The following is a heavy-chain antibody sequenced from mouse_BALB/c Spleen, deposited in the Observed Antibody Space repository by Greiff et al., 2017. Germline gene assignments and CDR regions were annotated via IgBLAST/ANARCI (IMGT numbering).Heavy chain of an antibody. D-gene: IGHD2-1*01. V-gene: IGHV3-1*02. CDR2: IHYSGST. Sequence: EVHLVESGPDLVKPSQSLSLSCTVTGYSFTSGYSWYWIRQPPGNKLEWMGYIHYSGSTNSNPSLKSRITITRDTTKNQFFLQLNSVTTEDTATYYCANKEAYGNYDAMDYWGQGTSVTVSA. CDR3: ANKEAYGNYDAMDY. CDR1: GYSFTSGYS. J-gene: IGHJ4*01.